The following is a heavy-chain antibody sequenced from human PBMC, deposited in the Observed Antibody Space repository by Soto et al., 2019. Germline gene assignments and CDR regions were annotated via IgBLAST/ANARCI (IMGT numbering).Heavy chain of an antibody. Sequence: GGSLRLSCAFSVFTFISYAMHWIRQAPGKGLEWVAVISYDGSNKYYADSVEGRFTISRDNSKNTLYLQMNSLRAEDTAVYYCAREIVQNWFDPWGQGTLVTVSS. CDR2: ISYDGSNK. CDR3: AREIVQNWFDP. J-gene: IGHJ5*02. V-gene: IGHV3-30-3*01. CDR1: VFTFISYA. D-gene: IGHD2-21*01.